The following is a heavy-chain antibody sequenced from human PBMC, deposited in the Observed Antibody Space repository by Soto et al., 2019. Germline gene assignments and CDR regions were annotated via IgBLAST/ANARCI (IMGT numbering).Heavy chain of an antibody. CDR3: AREDWGPTNDYYGMDV. Sequence: SQPLALTCAISGDRVSSSSAAWNWIRQSRSRGLGGLGRTDYRSKWYDDYAVSVKSRITITPDTAKNHFSLQLNSVTPEQKAVYSCAREDWGPTNDYYGMDVWGQGTTVTVS. V-gene: IGHV6-1*01. CDR2: TDYRSKWYD. D-gene: IGHD7-27*01. J-gene: IGHJ6*02. CDR1: GDRVSSSSAA.